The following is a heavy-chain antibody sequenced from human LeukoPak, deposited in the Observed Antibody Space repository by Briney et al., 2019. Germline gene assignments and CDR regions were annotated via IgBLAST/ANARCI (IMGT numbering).Heavy chain of an antibody. D-gene: IGHD5-12*01. V-gene: IGHV1-2*02. CDR1: GYTFTGYY. CDR3: ARDKSGYDLFDY. CDR2: INPSSGGT. Sequence: ASVKVSCKASGYTFTGYYMHWVRQAPGQGLEWMGWINPSSGGTNYAQKFQGRVTMTRDTSISTAYMELSRLRSDDTAVYYCARDKSGYDLFDYWGQGTLVTVSS. J-gene: IGHJ4*02.